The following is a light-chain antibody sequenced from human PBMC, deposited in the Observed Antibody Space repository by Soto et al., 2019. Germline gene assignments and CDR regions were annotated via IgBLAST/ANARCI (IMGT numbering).Light chain of an antibody. J-gene: IGKJ1*01. CDR1: QSVRSS. CDR2: DAS. Sequence: EIVMTKSPGTLSVSPGERATLFCRASQSVRSSLAWYQQKPGQAPRLFIYDASTRATGIPARFSGSGSGTEFTLTISSLQSEDFAVYYCQQYNSWPETFGQGTKVDIK. V-gene: IGKV3-15*01. CDR3: QQYNSWPET.